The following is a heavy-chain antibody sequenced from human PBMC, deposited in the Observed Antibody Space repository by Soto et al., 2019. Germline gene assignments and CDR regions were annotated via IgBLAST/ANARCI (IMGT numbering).Heavy chain of an antibody. CDR3: ARGFGAAVHAAHLAY. CDR2: IWHDGSKE. CDR1: GFTFGTYG. Sequence: QVQLVESGGGVVQSGTSLRLSCAASGFTFGTYGMHWVRQAPGQRLEWLAVIWHDGSKENYADSVRGRFTISRDKYKDTVYLQMNSLRGADTAVYYCARGFGAAVHAAHLAYWGQGTPVTVSS. D-gene: IGHD3-10*01. V-gene: IGHV3-33*01. J-gene: IGHJ4*02.